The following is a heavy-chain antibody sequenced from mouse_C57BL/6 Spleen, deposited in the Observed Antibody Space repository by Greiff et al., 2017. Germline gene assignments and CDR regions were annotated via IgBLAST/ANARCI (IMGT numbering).Heavy chain of an antibody. J-gene: IGHJ3*01. Sequence: QVHVKQPGAELVKPGASVKLSCKASGYTFTSYWMHWVKQRPGRGLEWIGRIDPNSGGTKYNEKFKSKATLTVDKPSTTAYMQLSSLTPEDSAVYYCARGAGYYEAWFAYWGQGTLVTVSA. CDR2: IDPNSGGT. CDR1: GYTFTSYW. V-gene: IGHV1-72*01. CDR3: ARGAGYYEAWFAY. D-gene: IGHD2-3*01.